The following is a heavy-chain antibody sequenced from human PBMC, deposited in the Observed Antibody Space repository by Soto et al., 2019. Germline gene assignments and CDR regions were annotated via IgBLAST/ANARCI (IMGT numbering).Heavy chain of an antibody. V-gene: IGHV5-51*01. Sequence: GEYLKISCKGSGYSFTSYWIGWVRQMPGKGLEWMGIIYPGDSDTRYSPSFQGQVTISANKSICTAYLQWSSLKASDTALYYCARLDLSSASPYYYYYGMDVWGQGTTVTVSS. CDR3: ARLDLSSASPYYYYYGMDV. CDR1: GYSFTSYW. CDR2: IYPGDSDT. D-gene: IGHD6-6*01. J-gene: IGHJ6*02.